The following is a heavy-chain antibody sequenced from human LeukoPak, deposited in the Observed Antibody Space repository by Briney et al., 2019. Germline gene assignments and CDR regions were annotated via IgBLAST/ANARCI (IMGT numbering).Heavy chain of an antibody. V-gene: IGHV3-33*06. J-gene: IGHJ6*03. CDR2: IWYDGSNK. D-gene: IGHD3-10*01. CDR3: ANQLEYYMDV. Sequence: GGSLGLSCAASGFTFSSYGMDWVRQAPGKGLEWVAVIWYDGSNKYYADSVKGRFTISRDNSKNTLYLQMNSLRAEDTAVYYCANQLEYYMDVWGKGTTVTVSS. CDR1: GFTFSSYG.